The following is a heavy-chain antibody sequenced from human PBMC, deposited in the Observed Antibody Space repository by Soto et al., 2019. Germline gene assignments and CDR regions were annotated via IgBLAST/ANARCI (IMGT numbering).Heavy chain of an antibody. D-gene: IGHD2-2*01. V-gene: IGHV1-69*13. CDR2: IIPIFGTA. J-gene: IGHJ5*02. CDR3: AREGYCSSTSCYLKWFDP. Sequence: SVKVSCKASGGTFSSYAISWVRQAPGQGLEWMGGIIPIFGTANYAQKFQGRVTITADESTSTAYMELSSLRSEDTAVYYCAREGYCSSTSCYLKWFDPRGQGTLVTVSS. CDR1: GGTFSSYA.